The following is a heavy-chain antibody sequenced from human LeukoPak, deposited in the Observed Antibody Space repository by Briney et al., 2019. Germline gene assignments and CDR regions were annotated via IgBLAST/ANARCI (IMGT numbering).Heavy chain of an antibody. CDR1: GDSVSSNSAA. CDR2: TYYRSKWYN. J-gene: IGHJ4*02. D-gene: IGHD2-21*02. V-gene: IGHV6-1*01. CDR3: AREGRRTAIPYFDY. Sequence: SQTLSLTCAISGDSVSSNSAAWNWIRQSPSGGLEWLGRTYYRSKWYNDYAVSVKSRITINPDTSKNQFSLQLNSVTPEDTAVYYCAREGRRTAIPYFDYWGQGTLVTVSS.